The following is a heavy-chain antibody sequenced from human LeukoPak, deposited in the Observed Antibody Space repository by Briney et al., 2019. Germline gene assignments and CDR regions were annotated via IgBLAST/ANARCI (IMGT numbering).Heavy chain of an antibody. Sequence: GASVKVSCKASGYTFTSYDINWVRQATGQGLEWMGWMNPNSGNTGYAQKFQGRVTMTRNTSISTAYMELSSLRPEDTAVYYCARVLFGQLWYEFDYWGQGTLVTVSS. J-gene: IGHJ4*02. CDR3: ARVLFGQLWYEFDY. CDR1: GYTFTSYD. D-gene: IGHD5-18*01. CDR2: MNPNSGNT. V-gene: IGHV1-8*01.